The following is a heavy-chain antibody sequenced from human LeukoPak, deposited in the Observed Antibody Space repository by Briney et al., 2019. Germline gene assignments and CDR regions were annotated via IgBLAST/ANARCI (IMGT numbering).Heavy chain of an antibody. V-gene: IGHV4-61*02. Sequence: SETLSLTCTVSGGSISTGSYYWSWIRQPAGKGLEWIGRIYTSGSTNYNPSLQSRVTISVDTSKNQFSLKLSSVTAADTAVYYWARDREQQLARGWFDPWGQGTLVTVSS. J-gene: IGHJ5*02. CDR3: ARDREQQLARGWFDP. CDR1: GGSISTGSYY. D-gene: IGHD6-13*01. CDR2: IYTSGST.